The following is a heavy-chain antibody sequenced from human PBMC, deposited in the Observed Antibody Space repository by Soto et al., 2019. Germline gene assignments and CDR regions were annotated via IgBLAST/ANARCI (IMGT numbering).Heavy chain of an antibody. J-gene: IGHJ4*02. V-gene: IGHV3-23*01. CDR1: GSTFSSYA. Sequence: GGSLRLSCAASGSTFSSYAMSWVRQAPGKGLEWVSAISGSGGSTYYADSVKGRFTISRDNSKNTLYLQMNSLRAEDTAVYYCAKDTAVAGTNYWGQGTLVTVSS. CDR3: AKDTAVAGTNY. CDR2: ISGSGGST. D-gene: IGHD6-19*01.